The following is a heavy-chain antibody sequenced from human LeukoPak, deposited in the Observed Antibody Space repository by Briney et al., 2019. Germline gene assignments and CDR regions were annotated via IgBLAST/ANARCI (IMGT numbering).Heavy chain of an antibody. CDR3: ARVRGVEDGYNYVPRYYFDY. J-gene: IGHJ4*02. Sequence: PSGTLSLTCTVSGGSISSSSYYWGWIRQPPGKGLEWIGSIYYSGSTYYNPSLKSRVTISVDTSKNQFSLKLSSVTAADTAVYYCARVRGVEDGYNYVPRYYFDYWGQGTLVTVSS. V-gene: IGHV4-39*07. CDR2: IYYSGST. D-gene: IGHD5-24*01. CDR1: GGSISSSSYY.